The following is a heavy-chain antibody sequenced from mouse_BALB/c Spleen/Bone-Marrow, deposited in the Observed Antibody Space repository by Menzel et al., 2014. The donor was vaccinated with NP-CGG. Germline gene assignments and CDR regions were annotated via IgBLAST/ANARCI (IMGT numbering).Heavy chain of an antibody. CDR3: AISYFGNHKYYFDF. Sequence: QVQLQQPGPGLVAPSQSLSITCTVSGFSSTSYGVHWVRQPPGKGLEWLGIIWAGGSTNYNSALMSRLSISKDNSKSQVFLKMNSLQSDDTAMYYCAISYFGNHKYYFDFWGQGTTLTVTS. CDR1: GFSSTSYG. D-gene: IGHD2-10*01. CDR2: IWAGGST. V-gene: IGHV2-9*02. J-gene: IGHJ2*01.